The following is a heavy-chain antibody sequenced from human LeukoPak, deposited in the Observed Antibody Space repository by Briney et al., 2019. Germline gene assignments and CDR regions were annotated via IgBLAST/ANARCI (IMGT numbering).Heavy chain of an antibody. CDR3: ATQLRRDYYDSSGRLYDY. Sequence: SETLSLTCTVSGGSISSSSYYWGWIRQPPGKGLEWIGSIYYSGSTYYNPSLKSRVTISVDTSKSQFSLKLSSVTAADTAVYYCATQLRRDYYDSSGRLYDYWGQGTLVTVSS. CDR2: IYYSGST. V-gene: IGHV4-39*01. CDR1: GGSISSSSYY. D-gene: IGHD3-22*01. J-gene: IGHJ4*02.